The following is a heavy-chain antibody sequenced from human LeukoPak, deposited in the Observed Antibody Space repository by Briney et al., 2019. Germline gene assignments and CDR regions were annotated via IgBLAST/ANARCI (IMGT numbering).Heavy chain of an antibody. CDR1: GGSLSSYY. J-gene: IGHJ4*02. CDR3: AVRGMSGGYFDY. V-gene: IGHV4-34*01. Sequence: SETLSLTCTVSGGSLSSYYWSWIRQPPGQGLEWIGEINHSGSTNYNPSLKSRVTISVDTSKNQFSLKLSSVTAADTAVYYCAVRGMSGGYFDYWGQGTLVTVSS. D-gene: IGHD3-22*01. CDR2: INHSGST.